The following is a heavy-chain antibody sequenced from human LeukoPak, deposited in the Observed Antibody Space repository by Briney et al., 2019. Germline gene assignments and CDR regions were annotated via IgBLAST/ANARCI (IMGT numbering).Heavy chain of an antibody. CDR1: GGPISSGDYY. J-gene: IGHJ4*02. V-gene: IGHV4-30-4*02. Sequence: PSDTLSLTCTVSGGPISSGDYYWSWIRQPPGKGLEWIGYIYYSGSTYYNPSLKSRVTISVDTSKNQFSLKLSSVTAADTAVYYCATRAVEMATITEGTSDYWGQGTLVTVSS. D-gene: IGHD5-24*01. CDR3: ATRAVEMATITEGTSDY. CDR2: IYYSGST.